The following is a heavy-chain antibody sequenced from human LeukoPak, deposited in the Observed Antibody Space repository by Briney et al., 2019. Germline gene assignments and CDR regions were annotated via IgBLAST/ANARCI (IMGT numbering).Heavy chain of an antibody. J-gene: IGHJ6*03. CDR3: ARDRTAMVNDYYYYHYMDV. V-gene: IGHV3-33*01. Sequence: GGSLRLSRAASGFTFSSYGMHWVRQAPGKGLEWVAVIWYDGSNKYYADSVKGRFTISRDNSKNTLYLQMNSLRAEDTAVYYCARDRTAMVNDYYYYHYMDVWGIGTTVTVSS. CDR2: IWYDGSNK. D-gene: IGHD5-18*01. CDR1: GFTFSSYG.